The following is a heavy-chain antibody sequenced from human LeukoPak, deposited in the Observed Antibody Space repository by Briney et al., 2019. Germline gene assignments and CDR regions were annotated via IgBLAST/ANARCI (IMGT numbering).Heavy chain of an antibody. CDR3: AKDRTHAHIAVSSGYFDY. D-gene: IGHD6-19*01. CDR1: GYTFTGYY. Sequence: GASVKVSCKASGYTFTGYYMHWVRQAPGQGLEWMGWINPNSGGTNYAQKFQGRVTMTRDTSISTAYMELSRLRSDDTAVYYCAKDRTHAHIAVSSGYFDYWGQGTLVTVSS. CDR2: INPNSGGT. J-gene: IGHJ4*02. V-gene: IGHV1-2*02.